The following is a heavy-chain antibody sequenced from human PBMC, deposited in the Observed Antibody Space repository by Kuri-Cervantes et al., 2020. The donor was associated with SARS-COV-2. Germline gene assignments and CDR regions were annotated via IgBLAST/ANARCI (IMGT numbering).Heavy chain of an antibody. CDR2: ISTSSSYT. CDR1: GFPFSSYS. J-gene: IGHJ3*02. D-gene: IGHD2-2*02. V-gene: IGHV3-21*01. Sequence: GESLKISCAASGFPFSSYSMNWVRQAPGKGLEWVSSISTSSSYTYYADSVKARFTISRDNAKNSLYPQMNSLRAEDTAVYYCARELVVRAAIYVFDIWGQGTMVTVSS. CDR3: ARELVVRAAIYVFDI.